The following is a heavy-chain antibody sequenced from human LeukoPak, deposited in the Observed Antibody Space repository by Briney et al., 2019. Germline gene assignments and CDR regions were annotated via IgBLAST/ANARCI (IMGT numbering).Heavy chain of an antibody. J-gene: IGHJ4*02. V-gene: IGHV3-23*01. D-gene: IGHD3-22*01. Sequence: GGSLRLSCAASGFTFSGYAMSGLRQAPGKGLEWVSGISGSGGRTYNADFVKGRFTISRDNSENTLYLKMNSLRAEDTAVYYCAKVVQVSELDYDDRIDYSGGGFDYWGQGALVIVAA. CDR2: ISGSGGRT. CDR1: GFTFSGYA. CDR3: AKVVQVSELDYDDRIDYSGGGFDY.